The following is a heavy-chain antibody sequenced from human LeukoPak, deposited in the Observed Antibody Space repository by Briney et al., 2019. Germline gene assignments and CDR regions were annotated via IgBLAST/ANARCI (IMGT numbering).Heavy chain of an antibody. V-gene: IGHV4-39*07. CDR2: INHSGST. J-gene: IGHJ5*01. CDR1: GGSISSSSYY. Sequence: SETLSLTCTVSGGSISSSSYYWGWIRQPPGKGLEWIGEINHSGSTNYNPSLKSRVTISVDTSKNQFSLKLSSVTAADTAVYYCARRRGGFYYYDSSGYYDSWGQGTLVTVSS. CDR3: ARRRGGFYYYDSSGYYDS. D-gene: IGHD3-22*01.